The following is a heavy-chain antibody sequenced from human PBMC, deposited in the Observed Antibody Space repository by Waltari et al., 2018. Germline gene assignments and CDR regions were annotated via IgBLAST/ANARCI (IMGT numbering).Heavy chain of an antibody. V-gene: IGHV3-30*04. CDR1: EFTFSSYA. CDR2: ISYNARNT. CDR3: ARDYCDRTNCHGMDV. D-gene: IGHD2-2*01. J-gene: IGHJ6*02. Sequence: QVQLVESGGGVVQPGRSLRLSCAASEFTFSSYAIHWVRQAPGKGLGWVEVISYNARNTYYVASVKGRFTISRDNSKKMLYLQMNSLRAEDTAVYYCARDYCDRTNCHGMDVWGQGTTVTVSS.